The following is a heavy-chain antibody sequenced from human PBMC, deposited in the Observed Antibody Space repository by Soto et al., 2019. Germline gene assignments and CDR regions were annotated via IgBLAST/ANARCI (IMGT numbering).Heavy chain of an antibody. Sequence: SETLSLTCAVSGASIRSNNWWSWVRQPPGKGLEWIGEIFHSGSTNYNPSLKTRLTISVDKSKNQFSLKLSSVTAADTAVYYCARATVTSRYYYYGMDVWGQGTTVTVS. CDR3: ARATVTSRYYYYGMDV. D-gene: IGHD4-17*01. V-gene: IGHV4-4*02. CDR2: IFHSGST. CDR1: GASIRSNNW. J-gene: IGHJ6*02.